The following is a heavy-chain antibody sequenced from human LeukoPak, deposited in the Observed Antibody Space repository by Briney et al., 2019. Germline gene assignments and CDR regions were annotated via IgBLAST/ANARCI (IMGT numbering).Heavy chain of an antibody. D-gene: IGHD6-19*01. CDR3: ARLAHSSGWYEDY. V-gene: IGHV1-69*04. CDR1: GGTFSSYA. CDR2: IIPILGIA. J-gene: IGHJ4*02. Sequence: GASVKVSCKASGGTFSSYAISWVQQAPGQGLEWMGRIIPILGIANYAQKFQGRVTITADKSTSTAYMELSSLRSEDTAVYYCARLAHSSGWYEDYWGQGTLVTVSS.